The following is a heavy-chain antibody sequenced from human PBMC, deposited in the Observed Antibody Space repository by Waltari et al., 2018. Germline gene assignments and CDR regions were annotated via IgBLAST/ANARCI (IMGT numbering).Heavy chain of an antibody. J-gene: IGHJ6*03. D-gene: IGHD3-9*01. CDR1: SGSLTGYH. CDR3: ARGHPFTIVSPRYYYYYYMDV. V-gene: IGHV4-34*01. CDR2: INHSGNT. Sequence: QVHLQQWGAGLLKPSETLSLTCGVYSGSLTGYHWNWIRQAPGKGLEWIGDINHSGNTDYNPSLESRVTISADTSKNQFSLHLTSVTAADTAVYYCARGHPFTIVSPRYYYYYYMDVWDKGTAVTVSS.